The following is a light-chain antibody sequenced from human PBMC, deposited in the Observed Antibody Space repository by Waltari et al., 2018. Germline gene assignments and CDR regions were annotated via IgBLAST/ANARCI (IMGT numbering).Light chain of an antibody. Sequence: IQMTQSPSTLSASVGDRVTITCRASHSITNWLAWYQQKPGKAPKLLIYRASNLESGVPSRFSGSGSGTEFTLTISSLQPDDFATYYCQQYDNYWTFGQGTKVEIK. CDR2: RAS. CDR1: HSITNW. CDR3: QQYDNYWT. V-gene: IGKV1-5*03. J-gene: IGKJ1*01.